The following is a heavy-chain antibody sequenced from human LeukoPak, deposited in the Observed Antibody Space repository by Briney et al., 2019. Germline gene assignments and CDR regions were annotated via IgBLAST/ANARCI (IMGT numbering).Heavy chain of an antibody. CDR3: AAITMVRGAEDY. CDR2: ISGSGGST. CDR1: GFTFSSYA. V-gene: IGHV3-23*01. Sequence: PGGSLRLSCAASGFTFSSYAMSWVRQAPGKGLEWVSAISGSGGSTYYADSVKGRFIISRDNSKNTLYLQMNSLRAEGTAVYYCAAITMVRGAEDYWGQGTLVTVSS. J-gene: IGHJ4*02. D-gene: IGHD3-10*01.